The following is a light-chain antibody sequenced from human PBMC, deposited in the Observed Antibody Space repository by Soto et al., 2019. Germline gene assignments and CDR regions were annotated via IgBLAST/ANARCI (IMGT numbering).Light chain of an antibody. CDR3: QQRSNWPST. V-gene: IGKV3-11*01. J-gene: IGKJ4*01. CDR2: DAA. CDR1: ESVSRY. Sequence: EIVLTQSPATLSLSPGNRATLSCRASESVSRYLACYQQKPGQAPSLLIYDAANRATGIPARFSGSGSGTDFTLTITSLEPEDFAVYYCQQRSNWPSTFGGGTKVEIK.